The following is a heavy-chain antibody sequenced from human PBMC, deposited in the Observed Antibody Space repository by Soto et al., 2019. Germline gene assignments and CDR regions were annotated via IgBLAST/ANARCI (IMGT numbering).Heavy chain of an antibody. CDR1: GGSISSYY. CDR2: IYYSGST. CDR3: ARRYLSAEAVDAFDI. D-gene: IGHD1-26*01. Sequence: PSETLSLTCTVSGGSISSYYWSWIRQPPGKGLEWIGYIYYSGSTNYNPSLKSRVTISVDTSKNQFSLKLSSVTAADTAVYYCARRYLSAEAVDAFDILGQGTMFTVSS. J-gene: IGHJ3*02. V-gene: IGHV4-59*08.